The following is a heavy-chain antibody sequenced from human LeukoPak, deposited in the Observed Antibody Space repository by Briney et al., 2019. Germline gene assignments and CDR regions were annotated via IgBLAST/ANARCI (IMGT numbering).Heavy chain of an antibody. D-gene: IGHD2-2*01. V-gene: IGHV3-48*03. Sequence: GGSLRLSCAASGFTFSSYEMNWVRQAPGKGLEWVSYISSSGSTIYYADSVKGRFTISRDNSKNTLYLQMNSLRAEDTAVYYCAKASDDSDYWGQGTLVTVSS. CDR2: ISSSGSTI. CDR1: GFTFSSYE. CDR3: AKASDDSDY. J-gene: IGHJ4*02.